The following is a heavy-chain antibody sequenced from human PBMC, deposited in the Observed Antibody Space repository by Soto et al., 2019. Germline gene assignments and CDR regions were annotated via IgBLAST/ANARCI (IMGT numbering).Heavy chain of an antibody. CDR3: AKGSVLRVVEAPLAILGGVDV. J-gene: IGHJ6*02. D-gene: IGHD2-8*01. CDR1: GFTFSSYG. CDR2: MSYDGSHE. Sequence: GGPLRLCCIASGFTFSSYGMHWVRQAPGKGLEWVAVMSYDGSHEYYADSVKGRFTISRDNSKTILYLQMNSLRLEDTAVYYCAKGSVLRVVEAPLAILGGVDVWGQGAMVTVSS. V-gene: IGHV3-30*18.